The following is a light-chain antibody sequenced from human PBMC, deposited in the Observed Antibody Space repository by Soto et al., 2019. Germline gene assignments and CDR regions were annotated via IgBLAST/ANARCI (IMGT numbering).Light chain of an antibody. CDR2: DAS. J-gene: IGKJ2*01. CDR3: QQYNSYSPDT. CDR1: QSISNW. Sequence: DIQMTQSPSTLSASVGERVNITCRASQSISNWLAWYQQRPGKAPKLLISDASSLESGVPSRFSGSGSGTEFTLTISSLQPDDFATYYCQQYNSYSPDTFGQGTKLEIK. V-gene: IGKV1-5*01.